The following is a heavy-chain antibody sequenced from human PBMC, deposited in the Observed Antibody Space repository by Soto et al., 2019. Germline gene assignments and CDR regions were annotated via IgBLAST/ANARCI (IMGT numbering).Heavy chain of an antibody. CDR3: ARRRAHDILR. J-gene: IGHJ4*02. CDR1: GGSISSSSYY. D-gene: IGHD3-9*01. CDR2: IYYSGST. Sequence: QLQLQESGPGLVKPSETLSLTCTVSGGSISSSSYYWGWIRQPPGKGLAWIGSIYYSGSTYYNPSLKSRVTISVDTSKNQFSLKLSSVTAADTAVYYCARRRAHDILRWGQGTLVTVSS. V-gene: IGHV4-39*01.